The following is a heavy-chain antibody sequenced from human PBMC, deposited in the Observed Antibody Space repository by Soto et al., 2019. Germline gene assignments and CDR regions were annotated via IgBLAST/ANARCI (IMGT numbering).Heavy chain of an antibody. CDR1: GFSFNKYW. CDR2: IKEDGSEK. V-gene: IGHV3-7*01. Sequence: PGGSLRLSCAASGFSFNKYWMSWVRQAPGKGLEWVANIKEDGSEKYYVDSVKGRFTISRDNAKNSLYLQMNSLRAEDTAVYYCARDDFYDSSANDAFEIWGQGTMVTVSS. D-gene: IGHD3-22*01. J-gene: IGHJ3*02. CDR3: ARDDFYDSSANDAFEI.